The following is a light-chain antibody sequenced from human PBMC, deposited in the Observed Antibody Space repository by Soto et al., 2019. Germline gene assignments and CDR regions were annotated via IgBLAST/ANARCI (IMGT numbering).Light chain of an antibody. CDR2: AAS. CDR3: QQSYSTPRT. CDR1: QSISSY. Sequence: DIQMTQSPSSLSASVADRVTITCRASQSISSYLNWYQHKPGKAPKLLIYAASSLQSVVPSRFSGSRSETDFTLTISSLQPEDFATYYCQQSYSTPRTFGQVTKVEI. J-gene: IGKJ1*01. V-gene: IGKV1-39*01.